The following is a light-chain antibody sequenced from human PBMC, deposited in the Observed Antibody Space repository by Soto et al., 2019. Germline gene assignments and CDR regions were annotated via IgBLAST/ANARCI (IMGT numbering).Light chain of an antibody. V-gene: IGKV1-16*01. J-gene: IGKJ2*01. Sequence: DIQMTQSPSSLSASVGDRVTITCRASQGICSFLAWFQQKPGKAPKSLIYLASTLQSGVPSTFSGSGSGTHFTLTISSLQPEDFGTYYCQQYSSYPYTFGQGTKLEI. CDR2: LAS. CDR3: QQYSSYPYT. CDR1: QGICSF.